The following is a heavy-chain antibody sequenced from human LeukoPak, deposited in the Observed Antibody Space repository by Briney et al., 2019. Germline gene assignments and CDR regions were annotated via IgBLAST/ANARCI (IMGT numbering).Heavy chain of an antibody. CDR1: GGSFSGYY. V-gene: IGHV4-34*01. J-gene: IGHJ4*02. Sequence: SETLSLTCAVYGGSFSGYYWSWIRQPPGKGLVWIGEINHSGSTNYNPSLKSRVTISVDTSKNQFSLKLSSVTAADTAVYYCARGHPPHIVVVTAQASFFDYWGQGTLVTVSS. CDR3: ARGHPPHIVVVTAQASFFDY. CDR2: INHSGST. D-gene: IGHD2-21*02.